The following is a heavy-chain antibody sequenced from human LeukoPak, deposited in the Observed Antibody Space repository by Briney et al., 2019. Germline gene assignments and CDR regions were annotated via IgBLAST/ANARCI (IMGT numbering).Heavy chain of an antibody. J-gene: IGHJ3*02. Sequence: ASVKVSCKASGYTFTSYGISWVRQAPGQGLEWMGWISAYNGNTNYAQKLQGRVTMTTDTSTSTAYMELRSLRSDDTAGYYCASTTQAPSDDAFDIWGQGTMVTVSS. CDR2: ISAYNGNT. CDR3: ASTTQAPSDDAFDI. CDR1: GYTFTSYG. V-gene: IGHV1-18*01. D-gene: IGHD2-15*01.